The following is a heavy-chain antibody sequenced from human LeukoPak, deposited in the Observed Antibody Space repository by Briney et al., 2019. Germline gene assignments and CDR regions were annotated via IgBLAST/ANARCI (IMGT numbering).Heavy chain of an antibody. Sequence: PGGSLRLSCAASGFTFSTYWMTWVRQAPGKGLEWVANIKQGGGEKFYVDSVKGRFTISRDNAKNSLYLQMNSLRAEDTAVYYCARDRNTDFWSGYYTNYFDYWGQGTLVTVSS. CDR3: ARDRNTDFWSGYYTNYFDY. CDR2: IKQGGGEK. D-gene: IGHD3-3*01. V-gene: IGHV3-7*01. CDR1: GFTFSTYW. J-gene: IGHJ4*02.